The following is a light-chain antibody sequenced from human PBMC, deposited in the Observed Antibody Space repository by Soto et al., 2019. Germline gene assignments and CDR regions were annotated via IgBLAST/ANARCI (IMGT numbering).Light chain of an antibody. CDR2: GNS. V-gene: IGLV1-40*01. CDR1: SSNIGAGYD. Sequence: QSVLTQPPSVSGAPGLRVTISCTGSSSNIGAGYDVHWYQQLPGTAPKLLIYGNSNRPSGVPDRFSVSKSGTSASLAITGLQAEDEADYYCQSYDSSLSGVVFGGGTKLTVL. CDR3: QSYDSSLSGVV. J-gene: IGLJ2*01.